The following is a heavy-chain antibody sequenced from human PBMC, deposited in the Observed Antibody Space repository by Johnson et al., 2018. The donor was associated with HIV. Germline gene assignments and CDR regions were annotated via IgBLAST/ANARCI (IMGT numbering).Heavy chain of an antibody. Sequence: QMLLVESGGGLIQPGGSLRLSCAASGFTVSSHYMNWVRQAPGKGLEWISYISSSGSTIYYADSVKGRFTSSRDNSRNSLYLQMNRLRAEDPAVYCCARDQSEVDAFDIWGQGTMVTVSS. CDR2: ISSSGSTI. CDR1: GFTVSSHY. J-gene: IGHJ3*02. V-gene: IGHV3-11*04. CDR3: ARDQSEVDAFDI.